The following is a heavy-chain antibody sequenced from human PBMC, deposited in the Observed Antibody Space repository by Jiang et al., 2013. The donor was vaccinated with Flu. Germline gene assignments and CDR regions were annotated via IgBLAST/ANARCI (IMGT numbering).Heavy chain of an antibody. J-gene: IGHJ4*02. V-gene: IGHV1-3*01. CDR2: INAANDNT. CDR1: GNTFTGYY. CDR3: ARVMNYYDSSGFYDGYFDY. Sequence: GAEVKKPGASVKVSCKASGNTFTGYYVHWVRQAPGQRLEWMGGINAANDNTKYSQKFQGRVSITIETSASTTYMELSSLRSEDTAVYYCARVMNYYDSSGFYDGYFDYWGQGTVVTVSS. D-gene: IGHD3-22*01.